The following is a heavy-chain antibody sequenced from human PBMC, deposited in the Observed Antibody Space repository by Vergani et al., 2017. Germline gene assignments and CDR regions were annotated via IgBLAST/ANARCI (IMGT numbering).Heavy chain of an antibody. J-gene: IGHJ5*02. V-gene: IGHV4-39*01. CDR3: ARHFLYSXDVWGSYRFNWFDP. D-gene: IGHD3-16*02. CDR2: IYYSVST. Sequence: QLQLHESGPGLVKPSETLCLTCTVSGGSISSSSYYWGWIRQPPGKGLVWIGRIYYSVSTYYNPSLKSRVTISVDTSKNQFSLKLSSVTAADTAVYYCARHFLYSXDVWGSYRFNWFDPWGQGALVTVSS. CDR1: GGSISSSSYY.